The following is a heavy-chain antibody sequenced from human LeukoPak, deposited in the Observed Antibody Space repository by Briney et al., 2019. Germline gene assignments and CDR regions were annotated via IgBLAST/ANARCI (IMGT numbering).Heavy chain of an antibody. D-gene: IGHD3-22*01. CDR1: GYTFTSYG. J-gene: IGHJ4*02. Sequence: ASVKVSCKASGYTFTSYGISWVRQAPGQGLEWMGWISAYNGNTNYAQKLQGRVTMTTDTYTSTAYMELRSLRSDDTAVYYCARDFPYYYDSSGYYPTTDYWGQGTLVTVSS. CDR3: ARDFPYYYDSSGYYPTTDY. CDR2: ISAYNGNT. V-gene: IGHV1-18*01.